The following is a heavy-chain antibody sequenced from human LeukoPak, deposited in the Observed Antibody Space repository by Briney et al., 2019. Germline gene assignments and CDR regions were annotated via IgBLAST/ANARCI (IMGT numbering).Heavy chain of an antibody. V-gene: IGHV4-4*07. D-gene: IGHD6-19*01. CDR3: ASDGGRSNLAVL. CDR2: IYNSGTT. J-gene: IGHJ4*02. CDR1: GGSIGSYY. Sequence: SETLSLTCTVSGGSIGSYYWSWMRQFAGNGLEWIGRIYNSGTTHYNPSLKSRVTISVDTSKNQISLKLTSVTAADTAFYYCASDGGRSNLAVLWGQGTLVTVSS.